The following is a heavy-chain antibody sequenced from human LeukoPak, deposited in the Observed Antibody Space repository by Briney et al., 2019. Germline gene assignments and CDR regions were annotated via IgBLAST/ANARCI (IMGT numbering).Heavy chain of an antibody. CDR1: GGTFSSYA. CDR3: ARGGAAAGNYYYYYGMDV. CDR2: IIPIFGIA. V-gene: IGHV1-69*04. J-gene: IGHJ6*02. D-gene: IGHD6-13*01. Sequence: GASVKVSCKASGGTFSSYAISWVRQAPGQGLERMGRIIPIFGIANYAQKFQGRVTITADKSTSTAYMELSSLRSEDTAVYYCARGGAAAGNYYYYYGMDVWGQGTTVTVSS.